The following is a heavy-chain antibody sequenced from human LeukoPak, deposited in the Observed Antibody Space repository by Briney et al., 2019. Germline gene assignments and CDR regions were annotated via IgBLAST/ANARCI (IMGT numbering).Heavy chain of an antibody. CDR3: AGGPAAYNWFDP. Sequence: HPGGSLRLSCAASGFTFSSYAMSWVRQAPGKGLEWVSVISGSGGSTYYADSVKGRFTISRDNSKNTLYLQMNSLRAEDTAVYYCAGGPAAYNWFDPWGQGTLVTVSS. CDR2: ISGSGGST. V-gene: IGHV3-23*01. CDR1: GFTFSSYA. D-gene: IGHD2-2*01. J-gene: IGHJ5*02.